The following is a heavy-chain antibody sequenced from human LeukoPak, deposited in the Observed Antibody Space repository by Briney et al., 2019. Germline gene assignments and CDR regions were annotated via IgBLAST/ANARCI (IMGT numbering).Heavy chain of an antibody. D-gene: IGHD5/OR15-5a*01. J-gene: IGHJ5*02. CDR1: GGSISSSSYY. CDR3: AREVYDSGGNWFDP. Sequence: SETLSLTCTVSGGSISSSSYYWGWIRQPPGKGLEWIGSIYYSGSTYYNPSLKSRVTISVDTSKNQFSLKLSSVTAADTAVYYCAREVYDSGGNWFDPWGQGTLVTVSS. V-gene: IGHV4-39*07. CDR2: IYYSGST.